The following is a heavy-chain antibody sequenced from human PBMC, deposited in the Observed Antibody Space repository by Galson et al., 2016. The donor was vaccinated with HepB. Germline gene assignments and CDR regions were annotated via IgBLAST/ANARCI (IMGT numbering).Heavy chain of an antibody. J-gene: IGHJ6*02. CDR3: ARGSSRVPDGMDV. CDR1: GGTFSIYP. CDR2: IIPMFGTT. D-gene: IGHD6-13*01. V-gene: IGHV1-69*13. Sequence: SVKVSCKASGGTFSIYPISWVRQPPGQGLEWMGGIIPMFGTTNYAQKFQDRVTITVHEPTGTAYMELSGLKYDDAAVYFCARGSSRVPDGMDVWGQGTTVTVSS.